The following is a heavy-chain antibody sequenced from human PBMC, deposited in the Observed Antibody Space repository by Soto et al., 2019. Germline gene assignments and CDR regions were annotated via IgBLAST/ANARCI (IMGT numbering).Heavy chain of an antibody. J-gene: IGHJ4*02. D-gene: IGHD6-19*01. CDR3: TTYSPVRGWYPLDS. V-gene: IGHV3-15*01. CDR2: IKDKTEGETT. CDR1: GFAFSNAW. Sequence: EVQLVESGGGLVKPGGSLRLACAASGFAFSNAWMSWVRQPPGKWLEWVGRIKDKTEGETTDYAAPGKDRFTIAKDDSTNPLVLQMNSLKNEDTGVYYWTTYSPVRGWYPLDSWGQGALVTVSS.